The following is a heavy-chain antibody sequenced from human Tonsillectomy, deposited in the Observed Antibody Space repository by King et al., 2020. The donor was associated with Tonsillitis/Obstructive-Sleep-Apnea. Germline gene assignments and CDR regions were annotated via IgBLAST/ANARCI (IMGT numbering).Heavy chain of an antibody. J-gene: IGHJ6*02. D-gene: IGHD5-18*01. CDR1: GFTFSNYG. CDR3: AKGWIHRSDYYYYGMDV. CDR2: ISYDGSNK. V-gene: IGHV3-30*18. Sequence: VQLVESGGGVVQPGRSLRLSCAASGFTFSNYGMHWVRQAPGKGLEWVAVISYDGSNKYYADSVKGRFTISRDNSKNTLYLQMNSLRAEDTAVYYCAKGWIHRSDYYYYGMDVWGQGTTVTVSS.